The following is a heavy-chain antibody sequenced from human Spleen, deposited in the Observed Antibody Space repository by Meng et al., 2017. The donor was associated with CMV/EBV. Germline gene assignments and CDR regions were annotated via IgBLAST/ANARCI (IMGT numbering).Heavy chain of an antibody. CDR3: SKDQWGASSTLTGMDV. Sequence: GGSLRLSCAASGFSFSNYWMTWVRQAPGKGLEWVAMLSFDGSKKYYADSVQGRFAISRDNSKSILFLEMNSLRIEDAATYYCSKDQWGASSTLTGMDVWGQGTTVTVSS. D-gene: IGHD1-26*01. CDR2: LSFDGSKK. CDR1: GFSFSNYW. J-gene: IGHJ6*02. V-gene: IGHV3-30*09.